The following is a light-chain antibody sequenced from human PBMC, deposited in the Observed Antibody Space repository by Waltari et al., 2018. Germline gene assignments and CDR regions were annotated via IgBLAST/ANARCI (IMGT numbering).Light chain of an antibody. J-gene: IGKJ1*01. CDR2: GAS. V-gene: IGKV3-20*01. CDR3: QHYVRLPAT. CDR1: QSVRRA. Sequence: EIVLTQSPGSLSSSPGERVTLSCRASQSVRRALAWYQQKPGQAPRLLLFGASNRATGIPDRFSGSGSETDFSLTISRLEPEDFAVYYCQHYVRLPATFGRGTKVEIK.